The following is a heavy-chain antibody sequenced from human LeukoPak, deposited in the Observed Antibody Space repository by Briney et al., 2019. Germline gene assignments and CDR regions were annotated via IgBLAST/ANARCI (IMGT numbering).Heavy chain of an antibody. CDR3: ARDKIFSGYYGSGSYTAFDM. CDR1: GFTFSSNA. J-gene: IGHJ3*02. V-gene: IGHV3-30*02. CDR2: IRYDGSNK. Sequence: GGSLRLSCAASGFTFSSNAMSWVRQAPGKGLEWVAFIRYDGSNKYYADSVKGRFTISRDNSKNTLYLQMNSLRAEDTAVYYCARDKIFSGYYGSGSYTAFDMWGQGTMVTVSS. D-gene: IGHD3-10*01.